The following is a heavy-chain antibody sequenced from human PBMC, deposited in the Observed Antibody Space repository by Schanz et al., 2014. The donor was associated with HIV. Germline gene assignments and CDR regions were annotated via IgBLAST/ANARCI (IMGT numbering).Heavy chain of an antibody. Sequence: QVYLVQSGPEVKKPGASVKVSCKASGYTFTNYDIVWVRQAPGQGLEWMAWINTYYSTSHYAQRLQGRVTVTRDNSNSQVYVEMRDIRYDDTAVYSCASKQQLTGEFDSWGQGTLITVSS. J-gene: IGHJ4*02. D-gene: IGHD6-13*01. CDR3: ASKQQLTGEFDS. V-gene: IGHV1-18*01. CDR1: GYTFTNYD. CDR2: INTYYSTS.